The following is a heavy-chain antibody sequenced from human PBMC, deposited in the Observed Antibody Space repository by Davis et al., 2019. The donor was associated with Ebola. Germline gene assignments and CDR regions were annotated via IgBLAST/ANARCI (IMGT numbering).Heavy chain of an antibody. J-gene: IGHJ6*04. D-gene: IGHD2-8*01. CDR3: ARDRQVLMVYATSSGYGMDV. CDR1: GYTFTSYG. CDR2: ISAYNGNT. V-gene: IGHV1-18*01. Sequence: AASVKVSCKASGYTFTSYGISWVRQAPGQGLEWMGWISAYNGNTNYAQKLQGRVTMTTDTSTSTAYMELRSLRSDDTAVYYCARDRQVLMVYATSSGYGMDVWGKGTTVTVSS.